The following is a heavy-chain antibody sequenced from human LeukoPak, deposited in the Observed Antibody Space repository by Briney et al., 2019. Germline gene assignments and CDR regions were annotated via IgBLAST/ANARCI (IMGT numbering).Heavy chain of an antibody. J-gene: IGHJ4*02. D-gene: IGHD3-22*01. Sequence: SETLSLTCTVSGGSISSYYWSWIRQPPGRTLEWIGYADYSGNTNYNPSLKSRITISVHTSKNQFFLKLSSATAADTAVYYCARAGGGYSFDYWGQGTPVSVSS. CDR2: ADYSGNT. CDR3: ARAGGGYSFDY. CDR1: GGSISSYY. V-gene: IGHV4-59*01.